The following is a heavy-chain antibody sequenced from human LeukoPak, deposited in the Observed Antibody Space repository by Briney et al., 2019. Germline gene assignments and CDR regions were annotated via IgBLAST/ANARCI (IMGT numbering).Heavy chain of an antibody. J-gene: IGHJ1*01. CDR2: TGGSGDIT. V-gene: IGHV3-23*01. CDR1: GFTFSSYS. Sequence: PGGSLRLSCAASGFTFSSYSMNWVRQAPGKGLEWVSRTGGSGDITFSTDSVKGRFTISRSNSKNTLYLQMNSLRAEDTAVYYCAKYRSGGGGYYWGLEHWGQGTLVAVSS. CDR3: AKYRSGGGGYYWGLEH. D-gene: IGHD2-15*01.